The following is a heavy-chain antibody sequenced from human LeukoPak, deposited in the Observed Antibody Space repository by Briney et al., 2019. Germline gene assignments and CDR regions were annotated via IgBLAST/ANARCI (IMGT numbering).Heavy chain of an antibody. CDR3: ARESPPRYSGSYYDY. D-gene: IGHD1-26*01. Sequence: GASVKVSCKASGYTFISYAMHWVRQAPGQRLEWMGWINLGNGNTKYSQKFQGRVTITRDTSASTAYMEVSSLRSEDTAVYYCARESPPRYSGSYYDYWGQGTLVTVSS. CDR2: INLGNGNT. V-gene: IGHV1-3*01. CDR1: GYTFISYA. J-gene: IGHJ4*02.